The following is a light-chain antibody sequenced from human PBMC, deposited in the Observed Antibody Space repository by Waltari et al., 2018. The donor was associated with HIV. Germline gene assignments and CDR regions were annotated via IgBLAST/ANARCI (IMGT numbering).Light chain of an antibody. J-gene: IGKJ2*01. CDR2: DAS. CDR3: QQSYSTRVT. CDR1: QTISSY. V-gene: IGKV1-39*01. Sequence: DIQMTQSPSSLSASVGDRVTITCRASQTISSYLNWYQQKPGKAPKLLIYDASSLQSGVPSRFSGSGSGTDFTLTISSLQPADFATYFCQQSYSTRVTFGQGTKLEI.